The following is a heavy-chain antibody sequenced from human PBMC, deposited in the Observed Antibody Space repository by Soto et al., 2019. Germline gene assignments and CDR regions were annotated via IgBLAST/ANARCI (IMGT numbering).Heavy chain of an antibody. CDR2: IYYNGNT. D-gene: IGHD1-1*01. J-gene: IGHJ4*02. CDR1: GGSISSSPYY. CDR3: ARHGPLTNNWNQLNC. V-gene: IGHV4-39*01. Sequence: LQLQESGPGLVEPSETLSLTCTVSGGSISSSPYYWAWIRQPPGKGLQWIGNIYYNGNTFYNPSLKSAVSISIDTSKTQFSLRLSPVTASDTAVYYCARHGPLTNNWNQLNCWGQGTLVTVSS.